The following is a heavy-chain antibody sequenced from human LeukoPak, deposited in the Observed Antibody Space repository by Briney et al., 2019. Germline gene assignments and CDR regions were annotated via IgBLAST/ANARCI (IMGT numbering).Heavy chain of an antibody. Sequence: SETLSLTCTVSGGSISSSSYYWGWIRQSPGKGLEWIGSIYYSGSTYYNPSLKSRVTISVDTSKNQFSLKLSSVTAADTAVYYCARLGSGSYFDYWGQGTLVTVSS. CDR2: IYYSGST. CDR1: GGSISSSSYY. CDR3: ARLGSGSYFDY. D-gene: IGHD1-26*01. J-gene: IGHJ4*02. V-gene: IGHV4-39*01.